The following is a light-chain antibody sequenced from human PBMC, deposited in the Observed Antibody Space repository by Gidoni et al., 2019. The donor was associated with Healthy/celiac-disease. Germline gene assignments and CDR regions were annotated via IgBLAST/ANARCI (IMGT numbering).Light chain of an antibody. Sequence: DIQMTQSPSSLSASVGDRVTITCRASQSISSYLNWYQQKPGKAPKLLIYAASSLQSGVPSRFSGSGSGTDFTRTISSLQPDDFATYYCQQSYSTLGTFGQGTKLEIK. CDR2: AAS. V-gene: IGKV1-39*01. CDR3: QQSYSTLGT. J-gene: IGKJ2*01. CDR1: QSISSY.